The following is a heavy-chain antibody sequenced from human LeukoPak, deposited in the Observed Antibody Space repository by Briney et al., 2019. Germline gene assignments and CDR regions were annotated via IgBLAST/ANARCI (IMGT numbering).Heavy chain of an antibody. CDR2: IYYSGST. Sequence: SETLSLTCTVSGGSISSYYWSWIRQPPGKGLEWIGYIYYSGSTNYNPSLKSRVTISVDTSKNQFSLKLSSVTAADTAVYYCARTLGYCSSTSCYASYYYYGMDVWGQGTTVTVSS. J-gene: IGHJ6*02. V-gene: IGHV4-59*01. CDR1: GGSISSYY. CDR3: ARTLGYCSSTSCYASYYYYGMDV. D-gene: IGHD2-2*01.